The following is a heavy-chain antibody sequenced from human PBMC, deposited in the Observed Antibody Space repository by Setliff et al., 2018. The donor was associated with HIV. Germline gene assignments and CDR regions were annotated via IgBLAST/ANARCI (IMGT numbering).Heavy chain of an antibody. CDR3: AREQYQRVVDYYYYYGMDV. J-gene: IGHJ6*04. CDR2: IYITGDT. Sequence: SDTLSLTFTVPGGSISSGSYYWTWIRQSAGKGLEWIGHIYITGDTDYNPSLKSRLSISLDTSQNQFSLQLKHVTAADTAIYYCAREQYQRVVDYYYYYGMDVWGKGNTVTVSS. D-gene: IGHD6-25*01. CDR1: GGSISSGSYY. V-gene: IGHV4-61*09.